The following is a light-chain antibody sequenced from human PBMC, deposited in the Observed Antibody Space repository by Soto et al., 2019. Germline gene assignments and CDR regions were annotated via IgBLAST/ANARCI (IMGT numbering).Light chain of an antibody. CDR2: AAS. CDR1: QSISSY. CDR3: QQSYSTPHT. V-gene: IGKV1-39*01. Sequence: DIQLTQAPSFLSASAGDTVSITCRASQSISSYLNWYQQKPGKAPKLLIYAASSLQSGVPSRFSGSGSGTDFTLTISSLQPEDFATYYCQQSYSTPHTFGQGTRLEIK. J-gene: IGKJ5*01.